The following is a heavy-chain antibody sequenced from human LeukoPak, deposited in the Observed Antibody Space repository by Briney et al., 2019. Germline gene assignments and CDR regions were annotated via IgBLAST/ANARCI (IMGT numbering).Heavy chain of an antibody. Sequence: PGGSLRLSCAASGFTFSGYAMTWVRQAPGKGLEWVSVISGSGNSVYYADSVKGRFTISRDNSKNTLYLQMNSLRDEDTAVYFCAKDHGEGYSYGYYFEYWGQGTLVTVSS. CDR1: GFTFSGYA. D-gene: IGHD5-18*01. CDR2: ISGSGNSV. J-gene: IGHJ4*02. CDR3: AKDHGEGYSYGYYFEY. V-gene: IGHV3-23*01.